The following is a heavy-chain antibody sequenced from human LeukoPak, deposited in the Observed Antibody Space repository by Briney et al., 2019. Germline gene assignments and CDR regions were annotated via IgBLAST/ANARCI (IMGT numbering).Heavy chain of an antibody. J-gene: IGHJ6*03. D-gene: IGHD6-6*01. Sequence: GASVKVSCTASGGTFSSYAISWVRQAPGQGLEWMGGIIPIFGTANYAQKFQGRVTITADKSTSTAYMELRSLRSEANAVYYCASNFDYSSSWGYYSYYYMDVWGKGTTVTVSS. CDR3: ASNFDYSSSWGYYSYYYMDV. CDR2: IIPIFGTA. CDR1: GGTFSSYA. V-gene: IGHV1-69*06.